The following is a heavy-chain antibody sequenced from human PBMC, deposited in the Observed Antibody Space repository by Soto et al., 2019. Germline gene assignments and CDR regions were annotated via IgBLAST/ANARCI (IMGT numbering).Heavy chain of an antibody. Sequence: SETLSLTCAVYGGSFSGYYWTWIRQPPGTGLEWIGEINHSGSTNYNPSLKSRVTISVDTSKNRFSLNLNSVTAADTAVYYCARANRPITMTYLNWFDPWGQGTLVTVSS. V-gene: IGHV4-34*01. J-gene: IGHJ5*02. CDR1: GGSFSGYY. CDR2: INHSGST. D-gene: IGHD3-22*01. CDR3: ARANRPITMTYLNWFDP.